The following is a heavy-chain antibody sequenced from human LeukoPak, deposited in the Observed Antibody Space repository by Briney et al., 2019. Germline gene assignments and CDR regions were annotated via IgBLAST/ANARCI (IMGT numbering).Heavy chain of an antibody. CDR1: GFTFSSYG. CDR3: ARPLYYYDSSGYYHSYFDY. J-gene: IGHJ4*02. CDR2: IWYDGSNK. D-gene: IGHD3-22*01. Sequence: PGGSLRLSCAASGFTFSSYGMRWVRQAPGKGLEWVAVIWYDGSNKYYADSVKGRFTISRDNSKNTLYLQMNSLRAEDTAVYYCARPLYYYDSSGYYHSYFDYWGQGTLVTVSS. V-gene: IGHV3-33*01.